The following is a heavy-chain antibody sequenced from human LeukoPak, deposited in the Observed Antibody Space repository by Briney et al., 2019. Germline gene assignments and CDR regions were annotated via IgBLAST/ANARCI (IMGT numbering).Heavy chain of an antibody. CDR1: AFSFSYYS. Sequence: TGGSLRLSCAASAFSFSYYSMKWVRQAPGKGLEWVAYISSSSSTIYYADSVKGRFTISRDNAKNSLYLQMNSLRAEDTAVYYCARGFWDDYWGQGTLVTVSS. J-gene: IGHJ4*02. D-gene: IGHD3-16*01. CDR2: ISSSSSTI. V-gene: IGHV3-48*04. CDR3: ARGFWDDY.